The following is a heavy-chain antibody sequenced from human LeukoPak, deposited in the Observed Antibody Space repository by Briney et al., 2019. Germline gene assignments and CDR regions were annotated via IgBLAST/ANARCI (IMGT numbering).Heavy chain of an antibody. CDR1: GFTFSSYA. J-gene: IGHJ6*03. D-gene: IGHD7-27*01. CDR2: ISYDGSNK. V-gene: IGHV3-30*04. Sequence: PGGSLRLSCAASGFTFSSYAMHWVRQAPGKGLEWVAVISYDGSNKYYADSVKGRFTISRDNSKNTLYLQMNSLRAEDTAVYYCAKDLDWGSRYYYYMDVWGKGTTVTVSS. CDR3: AKDLDWGSRYYYYMDV.